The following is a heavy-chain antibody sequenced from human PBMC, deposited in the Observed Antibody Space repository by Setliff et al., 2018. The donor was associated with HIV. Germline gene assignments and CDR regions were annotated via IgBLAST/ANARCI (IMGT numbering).Heavy chain of an antibody. J-gene: IGHJ5*02. CDR3: ARSPGVRFDP. D-gene: IGHD3-10*01. V-gene: IGHV4-34*01. CDR2: INHSGST. CDR1: GGSFSGYY. Sequence: SETLSLTCAVYGGSFSGYYWSWIRQPPGKGLEWIGEINHSGSTNYNPSLKSRATISVDTSKNQFSLKLSSVTAADTAVYYCARSPGVRFDPWGQGTLVTVSS.